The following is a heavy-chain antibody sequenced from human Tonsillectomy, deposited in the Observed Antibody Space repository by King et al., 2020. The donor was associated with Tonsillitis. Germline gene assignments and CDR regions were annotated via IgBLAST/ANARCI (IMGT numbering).Heavy chain of an antibody. J-gene: IGHJ4*02. D-gene: IGHD4-23*01. CDR2: ISYDVSNK. Sequence: QLVQSGGGVVQPGRSLRLSCAASGFTFSSYGMHWVRQAPGKGLEWVAVISYDVSNKYYADSVKGRFTFSRDNSKNTLYLQMNSLRAEDTAVYYCAKELHNYGDKSLFDYWGQGTLVTVSS. CDR3: AKELHNYGDKSLFDY. CDR1: GFTFSSYG. V-gene: IGHV3-30*18.